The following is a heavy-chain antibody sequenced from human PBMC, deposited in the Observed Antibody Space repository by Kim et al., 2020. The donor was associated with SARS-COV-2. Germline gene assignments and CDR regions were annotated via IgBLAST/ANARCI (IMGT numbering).Heavy chain of an antibody. Sequence: GGSLRLSCAASGFTFSSYAMSWVRQAPGKGLEWVSAISGSGGSTYYADSVKGRFTISRDNSKNTLYLQMNSLRAEDTAVYYCAKGGIVVVVAAKGAPFDPWGQGTLVTVSS. V-gene: IGHV3-23*01. CDR2: ISGSGGST. CDR3: AKGGIVVVVAAKGAPFDP. CDR1: GFTFSSYA. J-gene: IGHJ5*02. D-gene: IGHD2-15*01.